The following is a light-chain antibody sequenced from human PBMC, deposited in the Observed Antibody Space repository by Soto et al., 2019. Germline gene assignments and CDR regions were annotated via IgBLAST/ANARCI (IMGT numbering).Light chain of an antibody. CDR1: QSITNW. CDR3: QQYKSYWT. Sequence: DIQITQSPTTRCSYVVDIVTITCRASQSITNWLAWYQLKPGKAPKLLIHEASNLHSGVSSRFTGSGSGTDFTLTITSLQTEDFATYYCQQYKSYWTFGQGTKVDIK. V-gene: IGKV1-5*03. J-gene: IGKJ1*01. CDR2: EAS.